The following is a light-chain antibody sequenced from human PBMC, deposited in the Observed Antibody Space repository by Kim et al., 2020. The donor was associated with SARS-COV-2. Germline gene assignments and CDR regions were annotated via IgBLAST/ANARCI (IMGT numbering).Light chain of an antibody. CDR3: CSYAGSITWV. V-gene: IGLV2-23*01. CDR1: SNDIGTYNL. J-gene: IGLJ3*02. CDR2: DAN. Sequence: QSALTQPASVSGSPGQSITISCSGASNDIGTYNLVSWYQQHPGKAPKLIIYDANKRPSGVSDRFSGSKSGYTASLTISGLQAEDEADYFCCSYAGSITWVFGGGTQLTVL.